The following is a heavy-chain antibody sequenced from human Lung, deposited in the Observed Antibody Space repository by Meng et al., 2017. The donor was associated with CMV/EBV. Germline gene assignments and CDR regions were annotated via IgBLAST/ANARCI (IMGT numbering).Heavy chain of an antibody. CDR2: IYYSGST. J-gene: IGHJ4*02. CDR1: GGSISSGDYY. D-gene: IGHD4-11*01. V-gene: IGHV4-30-4*01. CDR3: ARDRTTGRYFDY. Sequence: HVQLQEPGPDLVKPSQTLSLTCTVSGGSISSGDYYWSWIRQPPGKGLEWIGYIYYSGSTYYNPSLKSRVTISVDTSKNQFSLKLSSVTAAGTAVYYCARDRTTGRYFDYWGQGTLVTVSS.